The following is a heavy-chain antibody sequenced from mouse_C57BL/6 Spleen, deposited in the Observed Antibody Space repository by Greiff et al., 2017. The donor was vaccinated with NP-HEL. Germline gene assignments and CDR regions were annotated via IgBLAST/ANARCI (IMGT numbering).Heavy chain of an antibody. V-gene: IGHV14-4*01. J-gene: IGHJ1*03. D-gene: IGHD1-1*01. CDR2: IDPENGDT. CDR1: GFNIKDDY. Sequence: VQLQQSGAELVRPGASVKLSCTASGFNIKDDYMHWVKQRPEQGLEWIGWIDPENGDTAYASKFQGKATITADTSSNTAYLQLSSLTSEDTAVYYCTIYYGSSYGYFDVWGTGTTVTVSS. CDR3: TIYYGSSYGYFDV.